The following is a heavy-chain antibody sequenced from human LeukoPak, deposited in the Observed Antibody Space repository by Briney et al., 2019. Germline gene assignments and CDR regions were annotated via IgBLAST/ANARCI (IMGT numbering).Heavy chain of an antibody. CDR2: MSHSGYP. CDR1: GGSFSGYS. D-gene: IGHD3-10*01. CDR3: ARGGYYGSGNDFRFDP. Sequence: SETLSLTCAVYGGSFSGYSWTWIRQPPGKGLEWIGEMSHSGYPNYNPSLKSRVAISVDTSKNQFSLNLTSVTAADTAVYYCARGGYYGSGNDFRFDPWGQGTLVTVSS. V-gene: IGHV4-34*01. J-gene: IGHJ5*02.